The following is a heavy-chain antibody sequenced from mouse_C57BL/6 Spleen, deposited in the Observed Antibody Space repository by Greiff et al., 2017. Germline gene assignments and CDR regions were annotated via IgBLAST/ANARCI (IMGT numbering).Heavy chain of an antibody. D-gene: IGHD2-4*01. V-gene: IGHV2-2*01. Sequence: QVQLKESGPGLVQPSQSLSITCTVSGFSLTSYGVHWVRQSPGKGLEWLGVIWRGGSTDYNAAFIYRLSISKDNSKSHVFLKMNSLQADDTAIYYCARGYYDYVYYYDVDYWGQGTSVTVSS. J-gene: IGHJ4*01. CDR3: ARGYYDYVYYYDVDY. CDR1: GFSLTSYG. CDR2: IWRGGST.